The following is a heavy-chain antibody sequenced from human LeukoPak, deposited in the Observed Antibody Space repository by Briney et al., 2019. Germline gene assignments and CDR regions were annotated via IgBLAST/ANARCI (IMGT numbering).Heavy chain of an antibody. CDR2: IIPIRGIA. D-gene: IGHD2-2*02. CDR1: GGTFSSYA. J-gene: IGHJ3*02. V-gene: IGHV1-69*04. CDR3: ARDKRIIGYCSSTSCYRRDAFDI. Sequence: AASVNVSCKASGGTFSSYAISWVRQAPGQGLEWMGRIIPIRGIANYAQKFQGRVTITADKSTSTAYMELSSLRSEDTAVYYCARDKRIIGYCSSTSCYRRDAFDIWGQGTMVTVSS.